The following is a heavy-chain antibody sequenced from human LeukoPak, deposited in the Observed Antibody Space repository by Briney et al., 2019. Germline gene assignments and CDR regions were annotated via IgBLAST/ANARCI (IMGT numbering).Heavy chain of an antibody. CDR2: MNQDGSVR. CDR3: ARGHYGMDV. J-gene: IGHJ6*02. V-gene: IGHV3-7*03. CDR1: GFIFSDSW. Sequence: GGSLRLSCGASGFIFSDSWMTWVRQAPGEGLEWVANMNQDGSVRYYLDSVKGRFTISRDNAKNSLYLQMNSLRAEDTAVYYCARGHYGMDVWGQGTLVTVSS.